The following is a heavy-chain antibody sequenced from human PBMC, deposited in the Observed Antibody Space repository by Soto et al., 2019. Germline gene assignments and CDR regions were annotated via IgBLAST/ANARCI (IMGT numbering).Heavy chain of an antibody. V-gene: IGHV1-69*13. J-gene: IGHJ4*02. D-gene: IGHD3-22*01. CDR2: IIPIFGTA. Sequence: ASVKVSCKASGGTFSSYAISWVRQAPGQGLEWMGGIIPIFGTANYAQKFQGRVTITADESTSTAYMELSSLRSEDTAVYYCARLPAYYDSSGPSGWYFDYWGQGTLVTVSS. CDR3: ARLPAYYDSSGPSGWYFDY. CDR1: GGTFSSYA.